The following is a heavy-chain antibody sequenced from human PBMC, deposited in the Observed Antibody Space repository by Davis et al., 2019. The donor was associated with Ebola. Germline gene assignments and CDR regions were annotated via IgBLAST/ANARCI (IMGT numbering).Heavy chain of an antibody. D-gene: IGHD3-9*01. J-gene: IGHJ3*02. CDR2: ISSGSNYI. CDR1: GFSFSGYT. V-gene: IGHV3-21*04. Sequence: GESLKISCAASGFSFSGYTMNWVRQAPGKGLEWVSYISSGSNYIYYADSVKGRYTISRDNAKNTLYLQMNGLRVEDTAIYYCAKDTSNIWFNIWGQGTNVTVSS. CDR3: AKDTSNIWFNI.